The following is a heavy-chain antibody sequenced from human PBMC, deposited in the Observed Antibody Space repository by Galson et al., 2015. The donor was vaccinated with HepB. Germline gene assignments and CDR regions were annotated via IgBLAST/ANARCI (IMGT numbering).Heavy chain of an antibody. D-gene: IGHD6-19*01. J-gene: IGHJ4*02. V-gene: IGHV3-33*01. CDR1: GFTFSSYG. CDR2: IWYDGSNK. CDR3: ARVRGRFQWLVPFDY. Sequence: SLRLSCAASGFTFSSYGMHWVRQASGKGLEWVAVIWYDGSNKYYADSVKGRFTISRDNSKNTLYLQMNSLRAEDTAVYYCARVRGRFQWLVPFDYWGQGTLVTVSS.